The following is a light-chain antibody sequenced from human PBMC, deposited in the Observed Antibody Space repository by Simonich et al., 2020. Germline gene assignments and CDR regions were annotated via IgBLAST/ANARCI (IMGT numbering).Light chain of an antibody. Sequence: DIQMTQSPSSLSASVGDRVTITGRASQSISSYLNWYQQKPGKAPKLLIYAASSLQSGFPSRFSGSGSGTDFTLTISSLQPEDFATYYCQQSYSTPYTFGQGTKLEIK. CDR1: QSISSY. CDR2: AAS. CDR3: QQSYSTPYT. V-gene: IGKV1-39*01. J-gene: IGKJ2*01.